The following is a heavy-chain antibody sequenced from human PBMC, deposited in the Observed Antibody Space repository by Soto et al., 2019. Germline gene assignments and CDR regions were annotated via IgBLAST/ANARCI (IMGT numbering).Heavy chain of an antibody. V-gene: IGHV1-18*01. J-gene: IGHJ4*02. D-gene: IGHD3-22*01. CDR1: GYTFTSYG. CDR3: ARKGQYYYDSSGYLSPSFFDY. CDR2: ISAYNGNT. Sequence: GASVKVSCKASGYTFTSYGISWVRQAPGQGLEWMGWISAYNGNTNYAQKLQGRVTMTTDTSTSTAYMELRSLRSDDTAVYYCARKGQYYYDSSGYLSPSFFDYWGQGTLVPVSS.